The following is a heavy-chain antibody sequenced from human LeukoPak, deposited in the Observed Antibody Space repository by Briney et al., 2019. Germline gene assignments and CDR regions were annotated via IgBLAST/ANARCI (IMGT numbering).Heavy chain of an antibody. CDR3: ASRPTQAYHYYYYGMDV. CDR2: ISYDGSNK. Sequence: GGSLRLTCAASGFTFSSYAMHWVRQAPGKGLEWVAVISYDGSNKYYADSVKGRFTISRDNSKNTLYPQMNSLRAEDTAVYYCASRPTQAYHYYYYGMDVWGQGTTVTVSS. CDR1: GFTFSSYA. J-gene: IGHJ6*02. V-gene: IGHV3-30*04. D-gene: IGHD2-2*01.